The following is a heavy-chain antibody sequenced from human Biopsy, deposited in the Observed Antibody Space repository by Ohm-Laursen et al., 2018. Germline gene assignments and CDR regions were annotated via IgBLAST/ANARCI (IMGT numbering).Heavy chain of an antibody. J-gene: IGHJ6*02. Sequence: TQTLTLTFSFSGFSLSARGMCVSWIRQAPGKALEWLARVDWDDYRDYSASLQTKLSISKDTSNDQVVLTVNNVDPADTATYYCARTPILIVSAGLVYRHRRHLQGMDVWGQGIAVTVS. CDR2: VDWDDYR. CDR1: GFSLSARGMC. V-gene: IGHV2-70*11. D-gene: IGHD6-13*01. CDR3: ARTPILIVSAGLVYRHRRHLQGMDV.